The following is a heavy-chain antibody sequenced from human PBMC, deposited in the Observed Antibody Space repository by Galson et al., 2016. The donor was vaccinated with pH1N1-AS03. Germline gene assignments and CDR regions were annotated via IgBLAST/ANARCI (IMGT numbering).Heavy chain of an antibody. Sequence: ETLSLTCTASGDSIINYYWSWIRQSPGKALEWIGYVYYRGSTNYNPSLKSRVTISVDTSKNQFSLNLGSVTAADTAVYYCARTVVAGWGDYFDYWGQGTLVTVSS. CDR2: VYYRGST. D-gene: IGHD6-19*01. CDR3: ARTVVAGWGDYFDY. CDR1: GDSIINYY. J-gene: IGHJ4*02. V-gene: IGHV4-59*01.